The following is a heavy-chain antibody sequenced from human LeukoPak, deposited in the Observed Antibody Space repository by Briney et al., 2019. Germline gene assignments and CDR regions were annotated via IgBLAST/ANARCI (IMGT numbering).Heavy chain of an antibody. CDR2: ISSSSSTI. CDR3: ARSDYDYVTDY. D-gene: IGHD3-16*01. J-gene: IGHJ4*02. CDR1: GFTFSSHS. V-gene: IGHV3-48*01. Sequence: PGGSLRLSCAASGFTFSSHSMNWVRQAPGKGLEWVSYISSSSSTIYYADSVKGRFTISRDNAKNSLYLQMNCLRAEDTAVYYCARSDYDYVTDYWGQGTLVTVSS.